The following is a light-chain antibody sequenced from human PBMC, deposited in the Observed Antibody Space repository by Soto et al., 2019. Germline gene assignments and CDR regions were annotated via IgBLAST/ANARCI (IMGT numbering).Light chain of an antibody. CDR3: QQSYGTPVT. CDR1: QSISTY. J-gene: IGKJ4*01. V-gene: IGKV1-39*01. Sequence: VQMTQSPSSLSASVGGTVTFTCRASQSISTYLNWYQQKPGKAPKLLIHDASSLESRVPSRFSGSGSGTHFTLTISTLQPEDFATYYCQQSYGTPVTFGGGTKVDIK. CDR2: DAS.